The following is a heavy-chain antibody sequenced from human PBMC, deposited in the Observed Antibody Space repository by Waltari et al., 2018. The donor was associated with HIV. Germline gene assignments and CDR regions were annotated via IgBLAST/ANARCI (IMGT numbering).Heavy chain of an antibody. CDR2: MNPNSGNT. J-gene: IGHJ6*02. V-gene: IGHV1-8*01. CDR1: GYTFTSYA. Sequence: QVQLVQSGAEVKKPGASVKVSCKASGYTFTSYAINWVRQATGQGLEWMGWMNPNSGNTGNAKKFQGRVTMNRNTSISTAYMELSSLRSEDTAVYYCARVGYYYYGMDVWGQGTTVTVSS. CDR3: ARVGYYYYGMDV.